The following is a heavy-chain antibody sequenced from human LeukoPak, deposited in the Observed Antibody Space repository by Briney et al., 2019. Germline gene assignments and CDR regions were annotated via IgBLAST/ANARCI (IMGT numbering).Heavy chain of an antibody. J-gene: IGHJ6*02. V-gene: IGHV1-69*02. Sequence: SVKLSCKASGVTFSSYTISWVRQAPGQGLEWMGSIIRILGIANYAQKFQGRVTITADKSTSTAYLEMSSLRSEDTAVYYCASWVFGVIYGMDVWGQGTTVTVSS. D-gene: IGHD3-3*01. CDR1: GVTFSSYT. CDR2: IIRILGIA. CDR3: ASWVFGVIYGMDV.